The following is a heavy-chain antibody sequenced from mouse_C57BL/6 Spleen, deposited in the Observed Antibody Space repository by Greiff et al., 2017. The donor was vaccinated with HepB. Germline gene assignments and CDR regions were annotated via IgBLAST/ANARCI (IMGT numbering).Heavy chain of an antibody. J-gene: IGHJ3*01. CDR3: TRDGSNSPWFAY. Sequence: EVKLQESGEGLVKPGGSLKLSCAASGFTFSSYAMSWVRQTPEKRLEWVAYISSGGDYIYYADTVKGRFTISRDNARNTLYLQMSSLKSEDTAMYDCTRDGSNSPWFAYWGQGTLVTVSA. D-gene: IGHD2-5*01. CDR2: ISSGGDYI. CDR1: GFTFSSYA. V-gene: IGHV5-9-1*02.